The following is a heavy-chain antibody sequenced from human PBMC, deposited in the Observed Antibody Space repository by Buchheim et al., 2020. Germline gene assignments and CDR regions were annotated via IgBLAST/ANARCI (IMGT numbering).Heavy chain of an antibody. D-gene: IGHD3-10*01. J-gene: IGHJ6*02. CDR2: ISGSGGST. Sequence: EVQVLESGGGLVQPGGSLRLSCAASGFTFSSYAMSWVRQAPGKGLEWVSIISGSGGSTYYADSVKGRFTISRDNSKNKLYLQMNGLRAEDTAVYYYAKVAWFGEDPAGYYSMDVWGPGTT. CDR3: AKVAWFGEDPAGYYSMDV. V-gene: IGHV3-23*01. CDR1: GFTFSSYA.